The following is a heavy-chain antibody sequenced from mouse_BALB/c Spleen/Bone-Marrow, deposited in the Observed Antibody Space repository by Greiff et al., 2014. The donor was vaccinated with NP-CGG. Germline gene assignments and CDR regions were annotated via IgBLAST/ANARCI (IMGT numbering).Heavy chain of an antibody. V-gene: IGHV2-9*02. CDR2: IWADGST. CDR1: GFSLTSCG. D-gene: IGHD1-2*01. J-gene: IGHJ2*01. Sequence: VKLEESGPGLVAPSQSLSITCTVSGFSLTSCGVHWVRQPPGKGLEWLGVIWADGSTNYNSALMSRLSISKDNSKSQVFLKMNSLQTDDTAMYYCARSHYPYYFDYWGQGTTLTVSS. CDR3: ARSHYPYYFDY.